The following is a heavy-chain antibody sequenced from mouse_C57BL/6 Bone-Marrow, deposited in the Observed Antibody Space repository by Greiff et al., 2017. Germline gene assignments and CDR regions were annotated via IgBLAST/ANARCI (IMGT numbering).Heavy chain of an antibody. CDR1: GYSFTGYF. CDR3: ANGNYHCAMDY. J-gene: IGHJ4*01. Sequence: VQLQQSGPELVKPGASVKISCKASGYSFTGYFMNWVKQSPGQSLEWIGRIYPYSGDTFYNQKFKGKATLTVDKSSSTAHMELLSLTSEDFAVYYCANGNYHCAMDYWGQGTTVTVSS. CDR2: IYPYSGDT. D-gene: IGHD2-1*01. V-gene: IGHV1-37*01.